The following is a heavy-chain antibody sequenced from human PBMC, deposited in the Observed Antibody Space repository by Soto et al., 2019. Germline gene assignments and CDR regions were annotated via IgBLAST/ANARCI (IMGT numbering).Heavy chain of an antibody. D-gene: IGHD1-1*01. CDR2: VYWNDDK. Sequence: SGPTLVNPTQTLTLTCTLSGISLSTSGVGLGWIRQTPGKALEWLALVYWNDDKHYSPSLKSRLTITKDTSKNQAILTMTNMDPVDTATYYCARGLATLPVFAFDIWGQGTVVTVS. CDR3: ARGLATLPVFAFDI. J-gene: IGHJ3*02. CDR1: GISLSTSGVG. V-gene: IGHV2-5*01.